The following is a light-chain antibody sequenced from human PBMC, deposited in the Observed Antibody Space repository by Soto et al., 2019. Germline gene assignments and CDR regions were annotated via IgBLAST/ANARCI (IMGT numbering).Light chain of an antibody. Sequence: DIQMTHSPSSLSASVVDRVTITCLASQSISSYLNWYQQKPGKAPKLLIYAASSLQSGVPSRFSGSGSGTDFTLTISRLQPEDSAVYYCQQYGSSPTWTCGQGTTVDIK. J-gene: IGKJ1*01. CDR3: QQYGSSPTWT. CDR1: QSISSY. CDR2: AAS. V-gene: IGKV1-39*01.